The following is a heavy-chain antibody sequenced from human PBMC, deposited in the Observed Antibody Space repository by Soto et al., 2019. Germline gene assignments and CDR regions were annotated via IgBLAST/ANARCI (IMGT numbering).Heavy chain of an antibody. D-gene: IGHD3-9*01. CDR2: IYHSGST. CDR3: ARGTYDIFNWFDP. V-gene: IGHV4-4*02. J-gene: IGHJ5*02. Sequence: SETLSLTCAVSSGSITSSSWWTWVRQPPGKGLEWIGEIYHSGSTNYNPSLKSRVTISVDKSKNHFSLKLNSVTAADTAVYYCARGTYDIFNWFDPWGQGTLVTVSS. CDR1: SGSITSSSW.